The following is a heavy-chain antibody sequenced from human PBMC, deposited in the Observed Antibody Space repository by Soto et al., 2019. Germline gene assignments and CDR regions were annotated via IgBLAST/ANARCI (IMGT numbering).Heavy chain of an antibody. D-gene: IGHD6-13*01. Sequence: GASVKVSCTASGYTFTGYYMHWVRQAPGQGLEWMGWINPNSGGTNYAQKFRGWVTMTRDTSISTAYMELSRLGSDDTAVYYCARESSSWYNWFDPWGQGTLVTV. V-gene: IGHV1-2*04. CDR3: ARESSSWYNWFDP. CDR1: GYTFTGYY. J-gene: IGHJ5*02. CDR2: INPNSGGT.